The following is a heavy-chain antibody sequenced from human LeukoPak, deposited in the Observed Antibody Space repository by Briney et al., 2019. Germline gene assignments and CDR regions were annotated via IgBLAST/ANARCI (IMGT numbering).Heavy chain of an antibody. J-gene: IGHJ4*02. D-gene: IGHD5-12*01. CDR3: ARGRSTGYPYYFEY. CDR1: GYTFTSYD. CDR2: MNPNSGST. V-gene: IGHV1-8*03. Sequence: ASVKVSCKASGYTFTSYDINWVRQATGQGLEWMGWMNPNSGSTGYAQKFQGRVTVTRNTSISTAYMELSGLRSEDTAVYYCARGRSTGYPYYFEYWGQGTLVTVSS.